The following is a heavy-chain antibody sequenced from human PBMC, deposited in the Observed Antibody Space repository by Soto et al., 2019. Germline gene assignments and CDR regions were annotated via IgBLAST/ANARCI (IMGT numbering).Heavy chain of an antibody. CDR2: ISSTSSTI. V-gene: IGHV3-48*01. CDR1: EFVFSCYS. Sequence: QTWGSVRLSFVASEFVFSCYSMIWVSQAPGKGLEWVSYISSTSSTIYYADSAKGRFTISRDNAKTSLYLQMNSLRAEDTAVYYCARDQGLLRYGYSDYWGQGTPVTVSS. D-gene: IGHD3-9*01. J-gene: IGHJ4*02. CDR3: ARDQGLLRYGYSDY.